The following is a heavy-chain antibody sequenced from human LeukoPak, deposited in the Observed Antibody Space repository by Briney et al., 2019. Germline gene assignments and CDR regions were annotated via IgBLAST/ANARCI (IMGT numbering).Heavy chain of an antibody. V-gene: IGHV3-30*02. CDR3: AKDFIYGPTSSSSVDY. D-gene: IGHD6-6*01. J-gene: IGHJ4*02. CDR1: GFTFSSSG. CDR2: IRYDGSNK. Sequence: GGSLRLSCAASGFTFSSSGMHWVRQAPGKGLEWVAFIRYDGSNKYYADSVKGRFTISRDNSKNTLYLQMNSLKAEDTAVYYCAKDFIYGPTSSSSVDYWGQGTLVTVSS.